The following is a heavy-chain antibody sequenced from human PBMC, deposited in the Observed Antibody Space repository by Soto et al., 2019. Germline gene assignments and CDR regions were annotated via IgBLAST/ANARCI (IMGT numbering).Heavy chain of an antibody. CDR1: AASFSKYY. CDR3: ASVTFGGIVLAH. V-gene: IGHV4-59*01. J-gene: IGHJ4*02. D-gene: IGHD3-16*01. Sequence: SETVSLTCTVSAASFSKYYWTWIRQPPGKGLEWIGYIYFNGNTKYNPSLEGRLTISIDTSKKEFSLKLTSVTAADAAVYYCASVTFGGIVLAHWGQGTLVTVS. CDR2: IYFNGNT.